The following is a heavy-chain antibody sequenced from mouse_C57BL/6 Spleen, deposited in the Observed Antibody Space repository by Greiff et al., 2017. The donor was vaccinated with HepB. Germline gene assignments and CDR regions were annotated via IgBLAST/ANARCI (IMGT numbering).Heavy chain of an antibody. Sequence: DVMLVESGGGLVKPGGSLKLSCAASGFTFSDYGMHWVRQAPEKGLEWVAYISSGSSTIYYADTVKGRFTISRDNAKNTLFLQMTSLRSEDTAMYYCARAYDGYYDYFDYWGQGTTLTVSS. CDR1: GFTFSDYG. V-gene: IGHV5-17*01. CDR2: ISSGSSTI. CDR3: ARAYDGYYDYFDY. J-gene: IGHJ2*01. D-gene: IGHD2-3*01.